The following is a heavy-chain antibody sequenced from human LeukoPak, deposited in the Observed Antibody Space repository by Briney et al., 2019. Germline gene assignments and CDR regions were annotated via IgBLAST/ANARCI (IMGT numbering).Heavy chain of an antibody. V-gene: IGHV4-59*01. D-gene: IGHD3-22*01. J-gene: IGHJ4*02. Sequence: ETLSLTCTVSVGSISSYYWSWIRKPPGKGLEWIGYIYYSGSTNYNPSLKSRVTISVDTSKNQFSLKLSSVTAADTAVYYCASTYYYDSSGYFVYWGQGTLVTVSS. CDR3: ASTYYYDSSGYFVY. CDR1: VGSISSYY. CDR2: IYYSGST.